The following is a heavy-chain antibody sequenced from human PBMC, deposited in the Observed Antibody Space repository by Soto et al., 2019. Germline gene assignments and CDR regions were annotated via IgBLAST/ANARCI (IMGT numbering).Heavy chain of an antibody. CDR1: GYTFTSYG. CDR2: ISIYNGNA. V-gene: IGHV1-18*01. CDR3: ARDRHYGFNSGYLDS. D-gene: IGHD4-17*01. J-gene: IGHJ4*02. Sequence: QFQLVQSGAEVKKPGASVKVSCKASGYTFTSYGISWVRQAPGQGLEWMGWISIYNGNAMYAQKVQGRVTMTTDISTSTAYMELRSLRSDDTAVYYCARDRHYGFNSGYLDSWGQGTLVTVSS.